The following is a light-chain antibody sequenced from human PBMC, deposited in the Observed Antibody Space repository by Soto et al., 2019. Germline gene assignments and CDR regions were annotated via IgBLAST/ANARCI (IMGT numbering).Light chain of an antibody. CDR3: QQYHIYSGT. CDR2: KAS. V-gene: IGKV1-5*03. Sequence: DIQMTQSPSTLSASVGDRVTITFRASQTIDSWLAWYQQRPGKPPNLLIYKASTLASGVPSRFSGSGSGTEFTLTINSLQPDDFATYYCQQYHIYSGTFGQGTKV. J-gene: IGKJ1*01. CDR1: QTIDSW.